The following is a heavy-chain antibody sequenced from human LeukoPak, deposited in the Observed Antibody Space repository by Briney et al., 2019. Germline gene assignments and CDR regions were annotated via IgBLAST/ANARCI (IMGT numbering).Heavy chain of an antibody. Sequence: GGSLRLSCAASGFTFSSYWMHWVRQAPGKGLVWVSLLYSSGSTYYADSVKGRFTISRDNSKNTLYLQMNSLRAEDTAVYYCASRDKGYYCGMGVWGQGTTVTVSS. V-gene: IGHV3-66*01. J-gene: IGHJ6*02. CDR1: GFTFSSYW. D-gene: IGHD5-24*01. CDR2: LYSSGST. CDR3: ASRDKGYYCGMGV.